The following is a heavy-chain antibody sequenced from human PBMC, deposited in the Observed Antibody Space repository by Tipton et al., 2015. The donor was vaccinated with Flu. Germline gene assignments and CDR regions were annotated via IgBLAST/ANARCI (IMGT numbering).Heavy chain of an antibody. CDR1: GFTFSRYS. J-gene: IGHJ4*02. D-gene: IGHD3-10*01. CDR2: ISNSSSYT. Sequence: CAASGFTFSRYSMNWVRQAPGKGLEWVSSISNSSSYTYYADSVKGRFTVSRDNAESSLFLQMNSLRAEDTAVYYCARDPPFYSGSGKFDYGGQGTLVTVSS. CDR3: ARDPPFYSGSGKFDY. V-gene: IGHV3-21*01.